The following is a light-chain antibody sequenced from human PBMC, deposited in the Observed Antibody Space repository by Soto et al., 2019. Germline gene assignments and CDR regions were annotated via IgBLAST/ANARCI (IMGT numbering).Light chain of an antibody. Sequence: EIVLTQSPATQSLSPGERATLSCRASQSVSSYLAWYQQKPGQAPRLLIYDASNRATGIPARFSGSGSGTDFTPTISSLEPEDFAVYYCQQRSNWPPDTFGQGTRLEIK. V-gene: IGKV3-11*01. CDR2: DAS. CDR1: QSVSSY. J-gene: IGKJ5*01. CDR3: QQRSNWPPDT.